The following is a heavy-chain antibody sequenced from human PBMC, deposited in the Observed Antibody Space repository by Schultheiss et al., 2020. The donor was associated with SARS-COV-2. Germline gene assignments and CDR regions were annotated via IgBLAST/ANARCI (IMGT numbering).Heavy chain of an antibody. D-gene: IGHD7-27*01. J-gene: IGHJ4*02. CDR3: ARGLANWSDLGY. V-gene: IGHV3-NL1*01. CDR2: ISGSGGST. Sequence: GGSLKLSCAASGFTFSSYGMHWVRQAPGKGLEWVSAISGSGGSTYYADSVKGRFTISRDNSKNTLYLQMNSLRAEDTAVYYCARGLANWSDLGYWGQGTLVTVSS. CDR1: GFTFSSYG.